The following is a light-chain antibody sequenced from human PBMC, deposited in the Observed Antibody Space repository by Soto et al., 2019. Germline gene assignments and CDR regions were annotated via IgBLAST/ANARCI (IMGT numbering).Light chain of an antibody. CDR2: DVS. J-gene: IGLJ1*01. V-gene: IGLV2-14*03. CDR1: SSDVGAYNS. CDR3: SSYTSSSTYV. Sequence: QSVLTQPASVSGSPGQSIAISCTGTSSDVGAYNSVSWYQQHPGRAPKLMIHDVSNRPSGVSNRFSGSKSGNTASLTISGLQAEDEAGYYCSSYTSSSTYVFGTGTKVTVL.